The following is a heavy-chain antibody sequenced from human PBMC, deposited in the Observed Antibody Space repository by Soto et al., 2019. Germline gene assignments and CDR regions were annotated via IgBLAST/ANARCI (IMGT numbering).Heavy chain of an antibody. D-gene: IGHD3-10*01. Sequence: LGESLKISCKGSGYSFSSYWIAWVRQMPGKGLEWMGIIYPGDSDARYSPSFQGQVTMSADKSVSTAYLQWSSLKASDTAMYYCARPRSGSYRLDYYGMDVWGQGTTVTVSS. CDR3: ARPRSGSYRLDYYGMDV. CDR1: GYSFSSYW. J-gene: IGHJ6*02. V-gene: IGHV5-51*01. CDR2: IYPGDSDA.